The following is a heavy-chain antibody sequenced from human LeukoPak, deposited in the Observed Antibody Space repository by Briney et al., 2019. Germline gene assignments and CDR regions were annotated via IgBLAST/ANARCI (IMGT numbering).Heavy chain of an antibody. V-gene: IGHV3-23*01. J-gene: IGHJ4*02. CDR3: AKDSGEGAFDY. CDR1: GFTFSNFV. D-gene: IGHD3-10*01. CDR2: IDGGGGST. Sequence: GGSLRLSCAASGFTFSNFVMSWVRQAPGKGLEWVSYIDGGGGSTNYADSVKGRFTISRDNSKNTLYLQMNSLRAEDTALYYCAKDSGEGAFDYWGQGTLVTVSS.